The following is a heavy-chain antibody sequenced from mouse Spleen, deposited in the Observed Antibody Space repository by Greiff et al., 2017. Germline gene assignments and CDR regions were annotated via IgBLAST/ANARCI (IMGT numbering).Heavy chain of an antibody. Sequence: QVQLQQSGAELVRPGTSVKVSCKASGYAFTNYLIEWVKQRPGQGLEWIGEILPGSGSTNYNEKFKGKATFTADTSSNTAYMQLSSLTSEDSAVYYCARGGPWFAYWGQGTLVTVSA. V-gene: IGHV1-54*02. CDR3: ARGGPWFAY. CDR1: GYAFTNYL. J-gene: IGHJ3*01. CDR2: ILPGSGST.